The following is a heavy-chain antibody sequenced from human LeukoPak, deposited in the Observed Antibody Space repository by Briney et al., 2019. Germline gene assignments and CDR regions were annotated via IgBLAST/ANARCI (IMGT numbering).Heavy chain of an antibody. J-gene: IGHJ4*02. Sequence: SQTLSLTCTVSGVSISSGPCYWTWIRQPAGKGLEWIGRIHTSGITSYKPSLQSRVTVSVDTSKNQFSLKLSSVTAADTAVYYCARDRTTWGRMGYWGQGTLVTVSS. V-gene: IGHV4-61*02. CDR2: IHTSGIT. CDR3: ARDRTTWGRMGY. CDR1: GVSISSGPCY. D-gene: IGHD1-14*01.